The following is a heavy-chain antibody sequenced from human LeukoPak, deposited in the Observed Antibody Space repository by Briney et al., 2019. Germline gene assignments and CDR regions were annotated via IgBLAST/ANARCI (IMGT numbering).Heavy chain of an antibody. CDR1: GGSISSSSYY. V-gene: IGHV4-39*07. CDR2: IYYSGST. J-gene: IGHJ4*02. CDR3: ARSAGPAALSN. D-gene: IGHD2-2*01. Sequence: PSETLSLTCTVSGGSISSSSYYWGWIRQPPGKGLEWIGSIYYSGSTYYNPSLKSRVTISVDTSKNQFSLKLSSVTAADTAVYYCARSAGPAALSNWGQGTLVTVSS.